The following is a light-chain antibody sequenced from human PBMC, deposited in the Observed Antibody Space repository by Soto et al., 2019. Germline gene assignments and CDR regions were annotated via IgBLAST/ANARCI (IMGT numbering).Light chain of an antibody. Sequence: DIVTTQSPLSLPFTPGERAAISCRSSQSLVHSNGYNYLDWYLQKPGRSPQLLIYLGSNRASGVPDRFSGSGSGTDFPLKISRVEAEDVGVYYCMHALQSPWTFGQGTKVDIK. J-gene: IGKJ1*01. CDR2: LGS. CDR1: QSLVHSNGYNY. V-gene: IGKV2-28*01. CDR3: MHALQSPWT.